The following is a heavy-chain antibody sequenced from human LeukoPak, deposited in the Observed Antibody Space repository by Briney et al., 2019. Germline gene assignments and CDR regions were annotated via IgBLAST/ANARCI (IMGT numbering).Heavy chain of an antibody. CDR1: GGSFSGYY. CDR2: INHSGST. V-gene: IGHV4-34*01. CDR3: ARWSLSLAGPDY. J-gene: IGHJ4*02. Sequence: SETLSLTCAVYGGSFSGYYWSWIRQPPGEGLEWIGEINHSGSTNYKPSLKSRVAISVDTSKNQFSLKLISVTAADTAVYYCARWSLSLAGPDYWGQGTLVTVSS. D-gene: IGHD6-19*01.